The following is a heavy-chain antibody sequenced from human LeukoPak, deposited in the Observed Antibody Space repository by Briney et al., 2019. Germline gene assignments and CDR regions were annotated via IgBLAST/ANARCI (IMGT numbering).Heavy chain of an antibody. CDR2: IYSSGST. J-gene: IGHJ4*02. CDR1: GASISAFH. Sequence: SETLSLTCTVYGASISAFHWTWFRQPAGKTLEWIGLIYSSGSTLLNPSPKTRVAMSLDLTKNQLSLRLTSLAAADTAMYYCARKDGDYWGQGTLVTVSS. CDR3: ARKDGDY. V-gene: IGHV4-4*07.